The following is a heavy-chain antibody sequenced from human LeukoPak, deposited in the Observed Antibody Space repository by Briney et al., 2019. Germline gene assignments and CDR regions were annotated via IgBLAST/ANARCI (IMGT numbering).Heavy chain of an antibody. V-gene: IGHV1-18*01. Sequence: ASVKVSCKASGYTFTSYGISWVRQAPGQGLEWMGWISAYNGNTNYAQKLQGRVTMTTDTSTSTAYMELRSLRSDDTAVYYCARPASQAVAGTFYYWGQGTLVTVSS. CDR1: GYTFTSYG. J-gene: IGHJ4*02. D-gene: IGHD6-19*01. CDR2: ISAYNGNT. CDR3: ARPASQAVAGTFYY.